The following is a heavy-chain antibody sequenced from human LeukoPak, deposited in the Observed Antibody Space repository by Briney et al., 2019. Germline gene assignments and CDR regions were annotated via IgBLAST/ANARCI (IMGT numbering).Heavy chain of an antibody. D-gene: IGHD4-17*01. CDR3: ARKYGDYDC. CDR2: ISAYSGNT. Sequence: GASVKVSCKASGGTFSSYAISWVRQAPGQGLEWMGWISAYSGNTNYAQKLQGRVTMTTDTSTSTAYMELTSLRSDDTAVYYCARKYGDYDCWGQGTLVTVSS. CDR1: GGTFSSYA. J-gene: IGHJ4*02. V-gene: IGHV1-18*01.